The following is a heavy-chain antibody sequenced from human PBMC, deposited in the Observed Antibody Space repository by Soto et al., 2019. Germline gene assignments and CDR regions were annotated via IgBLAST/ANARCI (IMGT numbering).Heavy chain of an antibody. CDR3: ALAGYDSNYYAVPPLRAGHF. J-gene: IGHJ4*02. D-gene: IGHD4-4*01. CDR1: GFTFSDYY. Sequence: QVQLVVSGGGLVKPGGSLRISCAASGFTFSDYYISWIRQAPGKGLEWVSYISSSGSIIYYADSVKGRFTISRDNAKNSLYLQMNSLRAEDTAVYYCALAGYDSNYYAVPPLRAGHFWGQGTLVTVSS. CDR2: ISSSGSII. V-gene: IGHV3-11*01.